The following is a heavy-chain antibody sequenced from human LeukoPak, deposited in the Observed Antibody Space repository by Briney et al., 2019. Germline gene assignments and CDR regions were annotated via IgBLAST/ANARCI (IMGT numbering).Heavy chain of an antibody. CDR2: INKNGGGT. J-gene: IGHJ4*02. Sequence: PGGSLRLSCTVSGFTFTDHGMSWVRQVSGKGLEWVSGINKNGGGTGYADSVEGRFTISRDSAKNSLYLQMNSLTSEDTALYYCARGGSAYSEVLDFDSWGQGTLVTVSS. V-gene: IGHV3-20*04. CDR1: GFTFTDHG. D-gene: IGHD3-3*01. CDR3: ARGGSAYSEVLDFDS.